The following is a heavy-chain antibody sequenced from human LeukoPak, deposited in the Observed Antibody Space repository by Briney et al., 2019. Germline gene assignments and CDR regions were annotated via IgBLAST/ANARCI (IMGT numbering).Heavy chain of an antibody. CDR2: ISGSDGTT. V-gene: IGHV3-23*01. CDR1: GFTFSNYA. Sequence: PGGSLRLSCAASGFTFSNYAMSWVRQAPGKGLEWVSAISGSDGTTYYADSVKGRSTISRDTSKHTLYLQMHSLRAEDTAVFYCAKSRERHYYGSGIYDVFDIWGQGTMVTVSS. CDR3: AKSRERHYYGSGIYDVFDI. J-gene: IGHJ3*02. D-gene: IGHD3-10*01.